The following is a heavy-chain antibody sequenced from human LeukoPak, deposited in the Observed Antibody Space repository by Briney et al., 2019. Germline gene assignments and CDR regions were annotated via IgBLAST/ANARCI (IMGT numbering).Heavy chain of an antibody. Sequence: GGSLRLSCAASGFTFSSYAMHWVRQAPGKGLEWVAVISYDGNNKYYADSVKGRFTISRDNSKNTLYLQMNSLRAEDTAVYYCARGQIAAAGMGSDYWGQGTPVTVSS. D-gene: IGHD6-13*01. J-gene: IGHJ4*02. CDR3: ARGQIAAAGMGSDY. CDR1: GFTFSSYA. V-gene: IGHV3-30-3*01. CDR2: ISYDGNNK.